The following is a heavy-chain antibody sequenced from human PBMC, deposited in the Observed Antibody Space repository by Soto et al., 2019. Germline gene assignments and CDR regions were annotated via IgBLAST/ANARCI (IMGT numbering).Heavy chain of an antibody. CDR1: GFRFRAYG. D-gene: IGHD4-4*01. Sequence: QALLVKSGGGVVQPGKSLRLSCAASGFRFRAYGIHWVRQAPGKGLEWVAAVSTDGSDRDYADTVKGRFTVYRDNSKDTAFLQMDSLRRDDTAVYYCAKVGIYSNYNYFDFWGQGTLVTVSS. CDR2: VSTDGSDR. J-gene: IGHJ4*02. V-gene: IGHV3-30*18. CDR3: AKVGIYSNYNYFDF.